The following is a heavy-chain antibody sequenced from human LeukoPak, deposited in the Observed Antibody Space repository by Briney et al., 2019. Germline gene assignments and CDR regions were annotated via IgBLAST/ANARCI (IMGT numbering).Heavy chain of an antibody. Sequence: SETLSLTCTVSGGSISSSSAYWGWIRQPPGKGLEWIGSIYYSKNTYYNPSLKSRVTIFADTSKNQFSLTLGSVSATDTAVYYCVSPRGFSYGYFDYWGQGTLVTVSS. J-gene: IGHJ4*02. CDR2: IYYSKNT. V-gene: IGHV4-39*01. D-gene: IGHD5-18*01. CDR3: VSPRGFSYGYFDY. CDR1: GGSISSSSAY.